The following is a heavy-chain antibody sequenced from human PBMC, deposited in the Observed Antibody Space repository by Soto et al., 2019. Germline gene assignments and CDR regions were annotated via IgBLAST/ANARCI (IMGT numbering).Heavy chain of an antibody. CDR2: INPNSGAT. J-gene: IGHJ6*02. V-gene: IGHV1-2*04. CDR1: GYTFTGYY. CDR3: ARGRNSSRNGMDV. Sequence: ASVKVSCKASGYTFTGYYMHWLRQAPGQGLEWMGWINPNSGATNYAQKFQGWVTMTRDTSISTAYMELSRLRSDDTAVYYCARGRNSSRNGMDVWGQGTTVTV. D-gene: IGHD6-19*01.